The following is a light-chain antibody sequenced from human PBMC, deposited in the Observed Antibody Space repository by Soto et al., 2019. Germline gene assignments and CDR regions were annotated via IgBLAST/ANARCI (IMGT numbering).Light chain of an antibody. V-gene: IGKV3-15*01. Sequence: IVMTQSPATLSVSPGERATPSCRASQSIDSNYLSWYQQKAGQAPRLLFHGASTGATGLPARFSGSGSGTEFTLTINSLQAEDRAVYYCQQYYNWPRTFGQGTRLEIK. J-gene: IGKJ5*01. CDR3: QQYYNWPRT. CDR1: QSIDSN. CDR2: GAS.